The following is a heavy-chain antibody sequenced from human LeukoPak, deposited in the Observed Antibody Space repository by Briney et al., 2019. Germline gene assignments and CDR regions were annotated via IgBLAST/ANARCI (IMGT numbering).Heavy chain of an antibody. D-gene: IGHD2-15*01. V-gene: IGHV1-69*13. CDR1: GGTFNNYA. CDR3: ARMVGYAYSDY. CDR2: SIPFFPAT. Sequence: SVKVSCKASGGTFNNYAVNWVRQAPGQGLEWMGGSIPFFPATNYAQKFQGRVTITADESSTTVYMELSSLTSEDTAIYFCARMVGYAYSDYWGQGTLVTVSS. J-gene: IGHJ4*02.